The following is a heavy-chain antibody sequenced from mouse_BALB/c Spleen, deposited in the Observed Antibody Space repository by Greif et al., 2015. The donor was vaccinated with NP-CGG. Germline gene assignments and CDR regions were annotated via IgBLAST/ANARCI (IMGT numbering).Heavy chain of an antibody. CDR3: TRASAGWFAY. CDR1: GFTFSSYT. V-gene: IGHV5-6-4*01. Sequence: EVMLVESGGGLVKPGGSLKLSCAASGFTFSSYTMSWVRQTPEKRLEWVATISSGGSYTYYPDSVKGRFTISRDNTKNTLYLQMSSLKSEDTARYYCTRASAGWFAYWGQGTLVTVSA. CDR2: ISSGGSYT. D-gene: IGHD3-1*01. J-gene: IGHJ3*01.